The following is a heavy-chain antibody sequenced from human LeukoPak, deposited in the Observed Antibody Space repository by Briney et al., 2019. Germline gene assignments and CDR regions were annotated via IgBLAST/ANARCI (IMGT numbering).Heavy chain of an antibody. V-gene: IGHV4-59*01. Sequence: PSETLSLICTVSGGSISSYYWSWIRQPPGKGLEWIGYIYYSGSTNYNPSLKSRVTISVDTSKNQFSLKLSSMTAADTAVYYCARDLIAAAGIKGYMDVWGKGTTVTVSS. D-gene: IGHD6-13*01. CDR2: IYYSGST. CDR3: ARDLIAAAGIKGYMDV. CDR1: GGSISSYY. J-gene: IGHJ6*03.